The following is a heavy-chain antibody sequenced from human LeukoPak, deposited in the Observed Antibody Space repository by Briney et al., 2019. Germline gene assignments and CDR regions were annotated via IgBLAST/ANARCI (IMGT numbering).Heavy chain of an antibody. CDR3: ARNLPAADY. V-gene: IGHV3-48*01. CDR2: ISYSSITI. J-gene: IGHJ4*02. Sequence: GGSLRLSCAASGFTFSSYSMNWVRQAPGKGLEWVSYISYSSITIYYADSVRGRFTISRDNAKNSLYLQMNSLRAEDTAVYYCARNLPAADYWGQGTLVTVSS. CDR1: GFTFSSYS. D-gene: IGHD2-2*01.